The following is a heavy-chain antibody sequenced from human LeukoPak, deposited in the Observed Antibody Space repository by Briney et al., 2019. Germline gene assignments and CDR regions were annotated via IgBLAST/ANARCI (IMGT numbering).Heavy chain of an antibody. CDR2: TSGSGSDL. CDR3: ARSIGYYYTMDV. D-gene: IGHD3-22*01. V-gene: IGHV3-11*01. CDR1: GFSFSDYY. Sequence: GGSLRLSCVACGFSFSDYYMSWIRQAPGRGLEWISYTSGSGSDLYYADSVKGRFTISRDNANNSLYLQMNSLRAEDTAVYYCARSIGYYYTMDVWGQGTTVTVSS. J-gene: IGHJ6*02.